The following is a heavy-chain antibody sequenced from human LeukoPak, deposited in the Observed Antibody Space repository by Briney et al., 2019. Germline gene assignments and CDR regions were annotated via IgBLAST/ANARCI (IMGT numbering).Heavy chain of an antibody. CDR3: ARGRWLRFSPLRAFDP. V-gene: IGHV4-34*01. CDR2: INHSGST. D-gene: IGHD5-12*01. CDR1: GGSFSGYY. J-gene: IGHJ5*02. Sequence: PSETLSLTCAVYGGSFSGYYWSWIRQPPGKGLEWIGEINHSGSTNYNPSLKSRVTISADTSKNQFSLKLSSVTAADTAVYYCARGRWLRFSPLRAFDPWGQGTLVTVSS.